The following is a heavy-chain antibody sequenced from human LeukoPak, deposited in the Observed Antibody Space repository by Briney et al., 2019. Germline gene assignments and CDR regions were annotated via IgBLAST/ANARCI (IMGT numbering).Heavy chain of an antibody. V-gene: IGHV1-2*02. CDR1: GYTFTGYY. D-gene: IGHD2-2*01. CDR3: ARFPSRHCSSTSCTPRGSYYYYGMDV. CDR2: INPNSGGT. Sequence: VSVKVSCKASGYTFTGYYMHWVRQAPGQGLEWMGWINPNSGGTNYAQKFQGRVTMTRDTSISTAYMELSRLRSDDTAVYYCARFPSRHCSSTSCTPRGSYYYYGMDVWGQGTTVTVSS. J-gene: IGHJ6*02.